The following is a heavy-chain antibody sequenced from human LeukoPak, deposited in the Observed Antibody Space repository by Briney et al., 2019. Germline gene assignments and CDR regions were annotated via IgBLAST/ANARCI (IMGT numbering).Heavy chain of an antibody. CDR1: GFTFSSYA. D-gene: IGHD3-10*01. V-gene: IGHV3-23*01. CDR3: AAYYGSGSPPFDY. Sequence: GGSLRLSCAASGFTFSSYAMSWVRQAPGKGLEWVSAISGSGGSTYYADSVKGRFTISRDNAKNSLYLQMNSLRAEDTAVYYCAAYYGSGSPPFDYWGQGTLVTVSS. CDR2: ISGSGGST. J-gene: IGHJ4*02.